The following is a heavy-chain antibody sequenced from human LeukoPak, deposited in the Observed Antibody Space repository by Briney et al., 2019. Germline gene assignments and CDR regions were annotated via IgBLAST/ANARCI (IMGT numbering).Heavy chain of an antibody. CDR1: GGSISSGGYY. CDR2: IYHSGST. J-gene: IGHJ3*02. CDR3: RVGVVPAAIAGDGSYDFWSGYWSNDAFDI. D-gene: IGHD3-3*01. V-gene: IGHV4-30-2*01. Sequence: SETLSLTCTVSGGSISSGGYYRSWIRQPPGKGLEWIGYIYHSGSTYYNPSLKSRVTISVDRSKNQFSLKLSSVTAADTAVYYCRVGVVPAAIAGDGSYDFWSGYWSNDAFDIWGQGTMVTVSS.